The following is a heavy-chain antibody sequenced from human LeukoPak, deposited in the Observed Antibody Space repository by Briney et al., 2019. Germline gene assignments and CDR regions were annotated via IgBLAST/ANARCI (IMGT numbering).Heavy chain of an antibody. CDR3: ASYGNAFDI. V-gene: IGHV4-34*01. CDR2: INHSGST. CDR1: GRSFSGYY. Sequence: SETLSLTCAVYGRSFSGYYWSWIRQPPGKGLEWIGEINHSGSTNYNPSLKSRVTISVDTSKNQFSLKLSSVTAADTAVYYCASYGNAFDIWGQGTMVTVSS. J-gene: IGHJ3*02. D-gene: IGHD4-17*01.